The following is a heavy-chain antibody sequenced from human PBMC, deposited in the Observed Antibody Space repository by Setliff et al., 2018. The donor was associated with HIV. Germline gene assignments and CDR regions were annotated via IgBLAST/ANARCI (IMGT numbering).Heavy chain of an antibody. J-gene: IGHJ4*02. CDR2: VSVKNGNT. V-gene: IGHV1-18*01. CDR1: GYTFISYG. Sequence: ASVKVSCKASGYTFISYGVSWVRQAPGQGLEWMGWVSVKNGNTNYAQKFQGRVTMTTDTSTSTAYMELRSLGSDDTAVYYCARIVALNGYPSDYWGQGTLVTVSS. D-gene: IGHD2-8*01. CDR3: ARIVALNGYPSDY.